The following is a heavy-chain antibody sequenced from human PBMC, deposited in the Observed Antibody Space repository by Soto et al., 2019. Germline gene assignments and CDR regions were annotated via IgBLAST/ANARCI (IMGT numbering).Heavy chain of an antibody. D-gene: IGHD6-13*01. CDR2: IYHSGST. V-gene: IGHV4-30-2*01. J-gene: IGHJ5*02. CDR3: ARGGGRYSSPWSGSYNWFDR. CDR1: GGSISSGGYS. Sequence: TLSLTCAVSGGSISSGGYSWSWIRQPPGKGLEWIGYIYHSGSTYYNPSLKSRVNISVDRSKNQFSLKLSSVTAADTAVYYCARGGGRYSSPWSGSYNWFDRWGQGTLVTVSS.